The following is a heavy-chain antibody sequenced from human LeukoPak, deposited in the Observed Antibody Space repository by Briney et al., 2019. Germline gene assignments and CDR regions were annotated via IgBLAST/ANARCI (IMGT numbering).Heavy chain of an antibody. V-gene: IGHV1-18*01. CDR2: ISAYNGNT. CDR3: ARDSIVVVPAALYYMDV. J-gene: IGHJ6*03. Sequence: ISXVRXXPGQGREWMEXISAYNGNTNYAQKLQGRVTMTTDTSTSTAYMELRSLRSDDTAVYYCARDSIVVVPAALYYMDVWGKGTTVTVSS. D-gene: IGHD2-2*01.